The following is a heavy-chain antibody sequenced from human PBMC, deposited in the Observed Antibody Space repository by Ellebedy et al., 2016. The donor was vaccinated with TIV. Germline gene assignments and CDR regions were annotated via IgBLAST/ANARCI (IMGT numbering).Heavy chain of an antibody. Sequence: MPSETLSLTCDVSGGPISHNSFYWGWVRQPPGQGLEWLGSFYYNVYTYYNPSLKSRIPVSVDASKNQFSLRLSSVTAADTAVYYCARHRGSGDLFGFDFWGQGILVTVSS. CDR1: GGPISHNSFY. J-gene: IGHJ4*02. V-gene: IGHV4-39*01. CDR3: ARHRGSGDLFGFDF. CDR2: FYYNVYT. D-gene: IGHD3-10*01.